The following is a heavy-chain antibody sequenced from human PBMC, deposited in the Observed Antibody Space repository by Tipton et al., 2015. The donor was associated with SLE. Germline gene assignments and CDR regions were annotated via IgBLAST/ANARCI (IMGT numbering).Heavy chain of an antibody. CDR2: INHSGST. CDR3: ARDRGSGQLEP. Sequence: TLSLTCAAYGGSFSGYYWSWFRQPPGKGLEWIGEINHSGSTNYNPSLKSRVTISVDTSKNQFSLKLSSVTAADTAVYYCARDRGSGQLEPWGQGTTVTVSS. V-gene: IGHV4-34*01. D-gene: IGHD6-6*01. J-gene: IGHJ6*02. CDR1: GGSFSGYY.